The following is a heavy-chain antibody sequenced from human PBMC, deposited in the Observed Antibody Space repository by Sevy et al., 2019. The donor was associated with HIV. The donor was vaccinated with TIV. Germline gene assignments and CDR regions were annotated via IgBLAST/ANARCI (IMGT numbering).Heavy chain of an antibody. CDR2: ISNSGSAK. CDR1: GFPFGSYE. V-gene: IGHV3-48*03. Sequence: GGSLRLSCTASGFPFGSYEMNWVRQAPGKGLEWVSYISNSGSAKNYSDSVRGRFTISRDNAKNSLYLQRNSLRAEDTAVYYCARDLPPSATTVAHFDYWGRGTLVTVSS. CDR3: ARDLPPSATTVAHFDY. D-gene: IGHD4-17*01. J-gene: IGHJ4*02.